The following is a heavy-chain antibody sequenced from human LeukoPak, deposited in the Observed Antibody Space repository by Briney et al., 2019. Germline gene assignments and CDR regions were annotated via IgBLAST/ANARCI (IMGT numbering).Heavy chain of an antibody. CDR1: GFTFSSYG. J-gene: IGHJ4*02. Sequence: TGGSLRLSCAASGFTFSSYGMHWVRQAPGKGLDWVAVIWYDGSNKYYADSVKGRFTISRDNSKNTLYLQMNSLRAEDTAVYYCARSRMVRGVTQAYEFFDYWGQGTLVTVSS. CDR2: IWYDGSNK. V-gene: IGHV3-33*01. D-gene: IGHD3-10*01. CDR3: ARSRMVRGVTQAYEFFDY.